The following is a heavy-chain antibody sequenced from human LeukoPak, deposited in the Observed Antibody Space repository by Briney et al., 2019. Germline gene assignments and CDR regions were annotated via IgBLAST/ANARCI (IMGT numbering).Heavy chain of an antibody. J-gene: IGHJ4*02. CDR2: IYHSGST. V-gene: IGHV4-38-2*01. D-gene: IGHD5-12*01. CDR3: AKSGYDYPPYFDY. CDR1: GYSIIRGYF. Sequence: SETLSLTCAVSGYSIIRGYFWVWIRQPPGKGLEWIGTIYHSGSTYYNPSLKSRVTISVDTSKNQFSLKLSSVTAADTAVYFCAKSGYDYPPYFDYWGQGTLVTVSS.